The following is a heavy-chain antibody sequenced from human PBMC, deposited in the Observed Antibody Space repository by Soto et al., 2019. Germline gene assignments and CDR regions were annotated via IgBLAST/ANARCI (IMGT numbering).Heavy chain of an antibody. V-gene: IGHV1-69*11. CDR2: INPLLGST. CDR1: GGIFNGYG. Sequence: QVHLVQSGAEVKKPGSSVKVSCNPSGGIFNGYGISWVRQGPGQGLQWMGGINPLLGSTNYAEKFQGRLTITADDSRRTVYMELNNLRPEDTATYFCAKIRGGVYTTWGQGTLVTVSS. J-gene: IGHJ5*02. D-gene: IGHD3-10*01. CDR3: AKIRGGVYTT.